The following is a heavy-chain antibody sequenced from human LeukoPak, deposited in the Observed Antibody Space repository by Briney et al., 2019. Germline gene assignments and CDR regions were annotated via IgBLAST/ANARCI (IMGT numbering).Heavy chain of an antibody. CDR1: GGTFSSYA. V-gene: IGHV1-69*13. CDR3: ARDRSEVRGVNLDAFDI. Sequence: GASVKVSCKASGGTFSSYAISWVRQAPGQGLEWMVGIIPIFGTANYAQKFQGRVTITADESTSTAYMELSSLRSEDTAVYYCARDRSEVRGVNLDAFDIWGQGTMVTVSS. D-gene: IGHD3-10*01. J-gene: IGHJ3*02. CDR2: IIPIFGTA.